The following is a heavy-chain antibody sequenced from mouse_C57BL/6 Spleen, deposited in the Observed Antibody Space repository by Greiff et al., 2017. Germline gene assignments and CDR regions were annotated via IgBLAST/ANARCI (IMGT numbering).Heavy chain of an antibody. CDR3: ARGDYVGWYFDV. V-gene: IGHV1-54*01. Sequence: QVQLQQSGAELVRPGTSVKVSCKASGYAFTNYLIEWVKQRPGQGLEWIGVINPGSGGTNYNEKFKGKATLTADKSSSTAYMQLSSLTSEDSAVYFCARGDYVGWYFDVWGTGTTVTVSS. CDR2: INPGSGGT. J-gene: IGHJ1*03. D-gene: IGHD1-1*01. CDR1: GYAFTNYL.